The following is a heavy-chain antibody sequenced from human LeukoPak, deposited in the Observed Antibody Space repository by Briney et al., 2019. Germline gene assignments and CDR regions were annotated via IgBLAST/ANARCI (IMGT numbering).Heavy chain of an antibody. CDR1: GFTFSSYA. V-gene: IGHV3-7*01. D-gene: IGHD6-13*01. J-gene: IGHJ4*02. CDR2: IKQDGSEK. Sequence: PGGSLRLSCAASGFTFSSYAMSWVRQAPGKGLEWVANIKQDGSEKYYVDSVKGRFTISRDNAKNSLYLQMNSLRAEDTAVYYCASDFLRSDPRALGLSGPGIAAAAFDYWGQGTLVTVSS. CDR3: ASDFLRSDPRALGLSGPGIAAAAFDY.